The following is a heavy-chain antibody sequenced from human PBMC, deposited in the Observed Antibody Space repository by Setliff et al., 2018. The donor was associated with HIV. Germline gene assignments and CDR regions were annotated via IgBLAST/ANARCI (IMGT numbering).Heavy chain of an antibody. CDR2: INTHNGNT. D-gene: IGHD6-13*01. CDR3: ARATGAADL. CDR1: GYIFTTFG. J-gene: IGHJ5*02. V-gene: IGHV1-18*01. Sequence: ASVKVSCKASGYIFTTFGFSWVRQAPGQGLEWMGWINTHNGNTNYAQRFQGRVTMTRDTSTTTAYMEMRRLRSDDTAVYDCARATGAADLWGQGTKVTVSS.